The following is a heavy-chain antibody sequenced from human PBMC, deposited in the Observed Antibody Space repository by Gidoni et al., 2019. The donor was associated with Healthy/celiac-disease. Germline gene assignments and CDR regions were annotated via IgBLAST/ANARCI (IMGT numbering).Heavy chain of an antibody. CDR2: INPDSGGT. Sequence: QVQLVQSGAEVKKPGASVKVSCKASQYSFTDYYIHWVRQAPGQGLEWMGWINPDSGGTSYAQKFQGGVIMTRDTSISTAYMELRRLRSDDSAVYYCARMGIVVDYAMDVWGQGTTVTVSS. V-gene: IGHV1-2*02. CDR3: ARMGIVVDYAMDV. J-gene: IGHJ6*02. D-gene: IGHD2-2*01. CDR1: QYSFTDYY.